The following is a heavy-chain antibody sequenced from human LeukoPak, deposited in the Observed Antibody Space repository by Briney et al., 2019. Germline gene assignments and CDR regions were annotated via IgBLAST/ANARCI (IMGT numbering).Heavy chain of an antibody. CDR3: ARDPRIYCTNGICRDDYFDN. CDR2: ISSTSIYK. CDR1: GFILGDYA. J-gene: IGHJ4*02. D-gene: IGHD2-8*01. V-gene: IGHV3-21*01. Sequence: GRSLRLSCTASGFILGDYAMSWVRQAPGKGLEWISSISSTSIYKYYADSVKGRFTISRDNAKDSLFLQMNSLRAEDTAIYYCARDPRIYCTNGICRDDYFDNWGQGTLVTVSS.